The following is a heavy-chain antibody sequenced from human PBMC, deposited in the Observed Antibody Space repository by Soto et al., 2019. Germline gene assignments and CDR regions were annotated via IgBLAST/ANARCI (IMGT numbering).Heavy chain of an antibody. V-gene: IGHV3-49*03. CDR2: IRSKAYGGTT. CDR1: GFTFGDYA. J-gene: IGHJ6*02. CDR3: TRDVELELSSHYYYYYGMDV. Sequence: LRLSCTASGFTFGDYAMSWFRQAPGKGLEWVGFIRSKAYGGTTEYAASVKGRFTISRDDSKSIAYLQMNSLKTEDTAVYYCTRDVELELSSHYYYYYGMDVWGQGTTVTVSS. D-gene: IGHD1-7*01.